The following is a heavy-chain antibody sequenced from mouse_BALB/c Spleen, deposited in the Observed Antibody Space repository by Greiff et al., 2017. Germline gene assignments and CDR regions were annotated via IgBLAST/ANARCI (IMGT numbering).Heavy chain of an antibody. D-gene: IGHD1-2*01. CDR3: VRHGTTATGWFAY. CDR1: GFTFNTYA. J-gene: IGHJ3*01. CDR2: IRSKSNNYAT. Sequence: EVQVVESGGGLVQPKGSLKLSCAASGFTFNTYAMNWVRQAPGKGLEWVARIRSKSNNYATYYADSVKDRFTISRDDSQSMLYLQMNNLKTEDTAMYYCVRHGTTATGWFAYWGQGTLVTVSA. V-gene: IGHV10-1*02.